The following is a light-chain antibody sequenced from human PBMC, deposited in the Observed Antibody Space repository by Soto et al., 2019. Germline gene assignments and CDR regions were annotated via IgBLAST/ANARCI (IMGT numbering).Light chain of an antibody. CDR3: QQRSKWPPYT. J-gene: IGKJ2*01. CDR2: DSS. Sequence: EIVLTQSPATLSLSPGDRATLSCRASQSVSSYLAWYQQKPGQAPRLLIYDSSNRATGIPARFSGSGSGTGFTLTISSLEPEDFAVFYCQQRSKWPPYTFGQGTKLEIK. V-gene: IGKV3-11*01. CDR1: QSVSSY.